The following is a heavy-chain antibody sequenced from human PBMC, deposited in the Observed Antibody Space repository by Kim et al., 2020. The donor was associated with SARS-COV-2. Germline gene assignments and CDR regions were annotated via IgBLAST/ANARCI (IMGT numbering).Heavy chain of an antibody. CDR1: GGSISSSSYY. D-gene: IGHD3-16*02. Sequence: SETLSLTCTVSGGSISSSSYYWGWIRQPPGKGLEWIGSIYYSGSTYYNPSLKSRVTISVDTSKNQFSLKLSSVTAADTAVYYCARDPFTFGGVIVTGSGSGAFDIWGQGTMVTVSS. J-gene: IGHJ3*02. CDR3: ARDPFTFGGVIVTGSGSGAFDI. CDR2: IYYSGST. V-gene: IGHV4-39*07.